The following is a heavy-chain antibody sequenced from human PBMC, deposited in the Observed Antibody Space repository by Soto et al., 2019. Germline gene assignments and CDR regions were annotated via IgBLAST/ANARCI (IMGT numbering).Heavy chain of an antibody. CDR3: ARDTLLYCSGGSCYHYWYFDL. Sequence: QVQLVQSGAEVKKPGASVKVSCKASRYTFTSYAMHWVRQAPGQRLEWMGWINAGNGNTKYSQKFQGRVTITRDTSASTAYMELSSLRSEDTAVYYCARDTLLYCSGGSCYHYWYFDLWGRGTLVTVSS. V-gene: IGHV1-3*01. CDR1: RYTFTSYA. J-gene: IGHJ2*01. D-gene: IGHD2-15*01. CDR2: INAGNGNT.